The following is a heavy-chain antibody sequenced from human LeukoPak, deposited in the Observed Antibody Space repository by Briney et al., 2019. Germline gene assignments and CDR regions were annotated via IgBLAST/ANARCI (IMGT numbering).Heavy chain of an antibody. CDR3: ARDPYGVYDDGFDY. CDR1: GGSFSGYY. CDR2: INHSGST. Sequence: NPSETLSLTCAVYGGSFSGYYWSWIRQPPGKGLEWIGEINHSGSTNYNASLKSRVTISVNTSKNQFSLKLSSVTAADTAVYYCARDPYGVYDDGFDYWGQGTLVTVSS. D-gene: IGHD4-17*01. J-gene: IGHJ4*02. V-gene: IGHV4-34*01.